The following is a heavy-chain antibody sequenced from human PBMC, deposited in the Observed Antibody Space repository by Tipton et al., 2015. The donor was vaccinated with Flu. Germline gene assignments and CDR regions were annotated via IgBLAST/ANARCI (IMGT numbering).Heavy chain of an antibody. CDR1: GYSISSGYY. D-gene: IGHD3-10*01. CDR2: IYHSGST. CDR3: ARGAPRLYYYGSGSYLDRRFDY. J-gene: IGHJ4*02. V-gene: IGHV4-38-2*01. Sequence: LRLSCAVSGYSISSGYYWGWIRQPPGKGLEWIGSIYHSGSTYYNPSLKSQVTISVDTSKNQFSLKLSSVTAADTAVYYCARGAPRLYYYGSGSYLDRRFDYWGQGTLVTVSS.